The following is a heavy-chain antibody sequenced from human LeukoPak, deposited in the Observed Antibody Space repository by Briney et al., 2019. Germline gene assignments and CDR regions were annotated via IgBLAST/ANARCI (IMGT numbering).Heavy chain of an antibody. CDR1: GFTFSSYA. Sequence: PGGSLRLSCAASGFTFSSYAMSWVRQAPGKGLEWVSAISGSGGSTYYADSVKSRFTISRDNSKNTLYLQMNSMRAEDTAVYYCAKGSRGYYYYYGMDVWGQGTTVTVSS. D-gene: IGHD3-10*01. V-gene: IGHV3-23*01. CDR2: ISGSGGST. CDR3: AKGSRGYYYYYGMDV. J-gene: IGHJ6*02.